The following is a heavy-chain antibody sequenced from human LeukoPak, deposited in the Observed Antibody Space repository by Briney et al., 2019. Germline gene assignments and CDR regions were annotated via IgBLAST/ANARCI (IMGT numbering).Heavy chain of an antibody. D-gene: IGHD5-24*01. V-gene: IGHV3-74*01. CDR2: INSDGGST. J-gene: IGHJ4*02. Sequence: TGGSLRLSCTASGFTFSSYWMHWVRQAPGKVLVWVSRINSDGGSTSYADSVKGRFTISRDNAKNTLYLQMNSLRAEDTAVYYCARRIQGMAPYYFDYWGQGTLVTVSS. CDR1: GFTFSSYW. CDR3: ARRIQGMAPYYFDY.